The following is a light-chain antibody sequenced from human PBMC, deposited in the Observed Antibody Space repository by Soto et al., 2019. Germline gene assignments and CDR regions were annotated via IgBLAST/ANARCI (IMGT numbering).Light chain of an antibody. CDR1: TGPVTSAYY. Sequence: QTVVTQEPSLTVSPGGTVTLTCASSTGPVTSAYYANWFQQKPGQAPRPLIYGTSNKHSWTPARFSGSLLGGKVVLTLSGVQPEDEAEYYCLLYYGGAVVFGGGTKLPVL. V-gene: IGLV7-43*01. J-gene: IGLJ2*01. CDR3: LLYYGGAVV. CDR2: GTS.